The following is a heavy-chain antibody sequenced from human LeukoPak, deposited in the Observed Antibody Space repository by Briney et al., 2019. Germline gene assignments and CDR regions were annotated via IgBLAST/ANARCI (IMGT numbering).Heavy chain of an antibody. CDR2: ISDSGGST. V-gene: IGHV3-23*01. Sequence: GGSLRLSCAASGFTFSNYAMSWVRQAPGKGLEWVSSISDSGGSTYYADSVKGRFTISRDNSKNTLYLQMNSLRAEDTALYYCAKDSSVYYYDSRSLDYWGQGTLVTVSS. J-gene: IGHJ4*02. CDR1: GFTFSNYA. D-gene: IGHD3-22*01. CDR3: AKDSSVYYYDSRSLDY.